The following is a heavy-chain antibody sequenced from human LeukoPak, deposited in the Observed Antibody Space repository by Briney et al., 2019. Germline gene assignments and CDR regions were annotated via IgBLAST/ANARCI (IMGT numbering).Heavy chain of an antibody. D-gene: IGHD2-2*01. CDR2: TNHNSGGT. CDR3: ARDMANLGYRSSTSCQWEHYGMDG. Sequence: GSSVKVSCKASGYTFTRYYMHWVRQAPGQGLEWMGWTNHNSGGTNYAQSFQGRVTMTTDTSISTTYMELSRLRSDDTAVYYCARDMANLGYRSSTSCQWEHYGMDGWGQGTTVTVS. CDR1: GYTFTRYY. V-gene: IGHV1-2*02. J-gene: IGHJ6*02.